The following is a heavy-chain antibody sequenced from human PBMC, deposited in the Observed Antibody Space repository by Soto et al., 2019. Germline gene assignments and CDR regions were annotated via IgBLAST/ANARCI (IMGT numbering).Heavy chain of an antibody. CDR1: GFTFDDYA. CDR3: AKDIREYSSGWTYFDY. Sequence: HPGGSLRLSCAASGFTFDDYAMHWVRQAPGKGLEWVSGISWNSGSIDYADSVKGRFTISRDNAKNSLYLQMNSLRPEDTALYYCAKDIREYSSGWTYFDYWGHGTLVTAPQ. D-gene: IGHD6-19*01. CDR2: ISWNSGSI. V-gene: IGHV3-9*01. J-gene: IGHJ4*01.